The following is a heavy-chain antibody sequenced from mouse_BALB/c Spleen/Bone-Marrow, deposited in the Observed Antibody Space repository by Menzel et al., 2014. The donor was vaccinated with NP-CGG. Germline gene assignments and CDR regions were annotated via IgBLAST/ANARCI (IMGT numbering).Heavy chain of an antibody. CDR1: GYTFTSYY. D-gene: IGHD3-2*01. CDR2: IYSGDGST. V-gene: IGHV1S56*01. CDR3: ARTDSSGSWFAY. J-gene: IGHJ3*01. Sequence: VQLQQSGPELVKPGASVKMSCKASGYTFTSYYIHWVKQRPGQGLEWIGWIYSGDGSTKYNEKFKGKTTLTADKSSSTAYMLLSSLTSEDSAIYFCARTDSSGSWFAYWGQGTLVTVSA.